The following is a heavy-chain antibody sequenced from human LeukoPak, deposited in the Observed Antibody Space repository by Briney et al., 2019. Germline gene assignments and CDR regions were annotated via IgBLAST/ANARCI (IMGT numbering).Heavy chain of an antibody. Sequence: PGGSLRLSCAASGFIFSDYYLGWIRQAPGKGLEWVSYIVASGASMFYADSVKGRFSISRDNAKRSLYLQMNSLRPEDTAVYYCAKGAHEQLVWGQGTLVTVSS. V-gene: IGHV3-11*01. CDR2: IVASGASM. CDR1: GFIFSDYY. D-gene: IGHD6-6*01. J-gene: IGHJ4*02. CDR3: AKGAHEQLV.